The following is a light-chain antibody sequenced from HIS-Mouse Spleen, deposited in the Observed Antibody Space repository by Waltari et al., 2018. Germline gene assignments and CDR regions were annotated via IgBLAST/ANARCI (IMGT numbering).Light chain of an antibody. CDR2: DVS. V-gene: IGLV2-14*03. CDR3: SSYTSSSRV. Sequence: QSALTQPASVSGSPGQSITISCTGPRSDCGVYNYGSWYQQHPGKAPKLMIYDVSNRPSGVSNRFSGSKSGNTASLTISGLQAEDEADYYCSSYTSSSRVFGGGTKLTVL. J-gene: IGLJ3*02. CDR1: RSDCGVYNY.